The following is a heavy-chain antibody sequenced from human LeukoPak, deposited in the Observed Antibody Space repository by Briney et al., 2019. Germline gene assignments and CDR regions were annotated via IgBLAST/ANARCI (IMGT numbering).Heavy chain of an antibody. J-gene: IGHJ5*02. D-gene: IGHD3-10*01. CDR3: ATNILVRDIINWFDP. Sequence: AASVRVSSTASGYSFSDYYMHWVRQAPGQGLEWMGWIKPNSGGTRSAQKFQGRVTMTRDTSISTAYMELSSLRYDDTAVYYCATNILVRDIINWFDPWGQGTLVAVSS. CDR2: IKPNSGGT. V-gene: IGHV1-2*02. CDR1: GYSFSDYY.